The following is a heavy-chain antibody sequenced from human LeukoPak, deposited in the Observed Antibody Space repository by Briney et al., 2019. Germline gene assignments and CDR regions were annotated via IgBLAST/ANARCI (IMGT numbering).Heavy chain of an antibody. CDR3: ARRYFDS. Sequence: GGSLRLSCAASGFTFSDYWMHWVRQAPGKGLEWVANIKQDGNAKYYVGSVKGRFTISRDNAKNSLYLQMNSLRAEDTAVYYCARRYFDSWGQGTLVTVSS. V-gene: IGHV3-7*03. J-gene: IGHJ4*02. CDR2: IKQDGNAK. CDR1: GFTFSDYW.